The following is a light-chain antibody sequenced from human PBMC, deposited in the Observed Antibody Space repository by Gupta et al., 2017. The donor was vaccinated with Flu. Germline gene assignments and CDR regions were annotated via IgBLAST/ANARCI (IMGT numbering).Light chain of an antibody. CDR2: KAS. J-gene: IGKJ2*03. Sequence: DIQMTPSPSTVSASVGDRVTITCRASQSISSWLAWYQQKPGKAPKLLIYKASSLESGVPSRFSGSGSGTEFTLTISSLQPDDFATYYCLQDNSYPYSFGQGTKLEIK. CDR1: QSISSW. CDR3: LQDNSYPYS. V-gene: IGKV1-5*03.